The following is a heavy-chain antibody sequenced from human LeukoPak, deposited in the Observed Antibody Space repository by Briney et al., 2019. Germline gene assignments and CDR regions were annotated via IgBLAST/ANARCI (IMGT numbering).Heavy chain of an antibody. J-gene: IGHJ4*02. CDR3: ARGADTGSYGSLVYFDY. CDR1: GYTFTSYG. D-gene: IGHD3-16*01. V-gene: IGHV1-18*01. Sequence: GASVKVSCKASGYTFTSYGISWVRQAPGQGLEWMGLFSAYSGNTNFAQKLQGRVTMTTDTSTSTAYMELRSLRSDDTAVYFCARGADTGSYGSLVYFDYWGQGTLVTVSS. CDR2: FSAYSGNT.